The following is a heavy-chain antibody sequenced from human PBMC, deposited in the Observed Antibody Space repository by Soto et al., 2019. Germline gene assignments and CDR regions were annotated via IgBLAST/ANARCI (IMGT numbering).Heavy chain of an antibody. CDR1: GFTFTDYA. J-gene: IGHJ4*02. V-gene: IGHV3-23*01. D-gene: IGHD6-13*01. CDR2: ISGIGGST. Sequence: GGSLRLSCAASGFTFTDYALSWVRQAPGKGLEWVAAISGIGGSTYLADSVKGRLSISRDNSKNTVSLLMNSLRAEDTAVYFCARGSSGYISSWYYFDYWGRGTLVTVS. CDR3: ARGSSGYISSWYYFDY.